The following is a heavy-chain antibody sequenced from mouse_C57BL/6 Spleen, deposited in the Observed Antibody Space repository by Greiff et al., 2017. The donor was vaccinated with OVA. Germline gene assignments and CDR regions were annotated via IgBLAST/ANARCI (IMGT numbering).Heavy chain of an antibody. CDR3: ARRDYYGHFFDY. V-gene: IGHV5-12*01. CDR2: ISNGGGST. CDR1: GFTFSDYY. J-gene: IGHJ2*01. Sequence: EVKVVESGGGLVQPGGSLKLSCAASGFTFSDYYMYWVRQTPEKRLEWVAYISNGGGSTYYPDTVKGRFTISRDNAKNTLYLQMSRLKSEDTAMYYCARRDYYGHFFDYWGQGTTLTVSS. D-gene: IGHD1-1*01.